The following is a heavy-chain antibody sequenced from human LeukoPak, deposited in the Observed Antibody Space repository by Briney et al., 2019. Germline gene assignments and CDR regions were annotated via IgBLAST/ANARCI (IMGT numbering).Heavy chain of an antibody. CDR3: ARVDSFKWFDP. CDR1: GDSISSYY. CDR2: IYYSGST. Sequence: PSETLSLTCTVPGDSISSYYWSWIRRPPGKGLEWIGYIYYSGSTNYNPSLKSRVTTSIDTSKNQFSLRLNSVSAADTAVYYCARVDSFKWFDPWGQGTLVTVSS. D-gene: IGHD2-2*03. V-gene: IGHV4-59*01. J-gene: IGHJ5*02.